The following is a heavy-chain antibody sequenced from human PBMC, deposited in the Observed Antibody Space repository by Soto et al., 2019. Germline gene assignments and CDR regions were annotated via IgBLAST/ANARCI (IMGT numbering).Heavy chain of an antibody. V-gene: IGHV3-21*01. J-gene: IGHJ3*02. CDR3: AREKAFGESLDI. CDR1: GCTFNGHS. Sequence: EVQLVESGGGLVKPGGYLRLSCAASGCTFNGHSMNWVRQAPGKGLEWVSSIDSSSNYIYYADSVKGRFTVSRDNAKNSQYLQMNSLRAEATAVYYCAREKAFGESLDIWGQGTMVTVSS. CDR2: IDSSSNYI. D-gene: IGHD3-10*01.